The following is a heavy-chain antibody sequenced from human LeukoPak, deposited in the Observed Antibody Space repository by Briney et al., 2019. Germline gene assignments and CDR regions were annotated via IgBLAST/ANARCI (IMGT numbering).Heavy chain of an antibody. CDR2: IIPIFGTA. CDR3: AADADSGSSGGY. CDR1: GGTFSSYA. Sequence: VASVKVSCKASGGTFSSYAISWVRQAPGQGLEWMGGIIPIFGTANYAQKFQGRVTITTDESTSTAYMELSSLRSEDTAVYYCAADADSGSSGGYWGQGTLVTVSS. D-gene: IGHD1-26*01. J-gene: IGHJ4*02. V-gene: IGHV1-69*05.